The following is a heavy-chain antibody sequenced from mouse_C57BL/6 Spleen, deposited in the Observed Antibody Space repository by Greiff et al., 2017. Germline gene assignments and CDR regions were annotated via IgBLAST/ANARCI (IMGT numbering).Heavy chain of an antibody. CDR1: GYTFTSYW. Sequence: QVQLQQPGAELVMPGASVKLSCKASGYTFTSYWMHWVKQRPGQGLEWIGMIDPSDSYTNYNQKLKGKSTLTVEKYSSTAYMQLSSLTSEDSAVYYCASSDPDAMDYWGPGTSVTVSS. J-gene: IGHJ4*01. CDR3: ASSDPDAMDY. V-gene: IGHV1-69*01. D-gene: IGHD2-13*01. CDR2: IDPSDSYT.